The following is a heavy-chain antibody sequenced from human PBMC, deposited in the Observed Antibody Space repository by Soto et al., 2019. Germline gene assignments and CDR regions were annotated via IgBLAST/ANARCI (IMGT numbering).Heavy chain of an antibody. J-gene: IGHJ4*02. Sequence: EVRLVESGGGLVKPGGSLRLSCVASGITYNNYTMNWVRQAPGKGLEWVASISGRSSYIYYADSLRSRFTISRDNTKKSLFLKMNNLRAEDTAVYYCATTGWHISDYWGQGTLVTVSS. CDR2: ISGRSSYI. CDR1: GITYNNYT. CDR3: ATTGWHISDY. V-gene: IGHV3-21*02.